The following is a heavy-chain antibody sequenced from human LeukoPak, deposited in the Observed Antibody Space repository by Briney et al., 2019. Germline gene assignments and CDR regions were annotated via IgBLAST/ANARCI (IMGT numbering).Heavy chain of an antibody. CDR3: ARSGLYGDYTGIDY. Sequence: PSETLSLTCSVSDDSITMYYWTWIRQPPGKGLEWIGYIYYSGNTNYNPSLQSRVTISVDTSKNQFSLKLSSVTAADTAVYYCARSGLYGDYTGIDYWGQGTLVTVSS. CDR1: DDSITMYY. CDR2: IYYSGNT. J-gene: IGHJ4*02. D-gene: IGHD4-17*01. V-gene: IGHV4-59*01.